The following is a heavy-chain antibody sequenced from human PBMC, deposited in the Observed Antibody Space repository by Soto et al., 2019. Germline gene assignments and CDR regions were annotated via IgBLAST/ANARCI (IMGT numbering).Heavy chain of an antibody. Sequence: ASVKVSCKASGGTFSSYTISWVRQAPGQGLEWMGRIIPILGIANYAQKFQGRVTITANKSTSTAYMELSSLRSEDTAVYYCARVRSSPYYFDYWGQGTLVTVSS. D-gene: IGHD6-19*01. CDR3: ARVRSSPYYFDY. CDR1: GGTFSSYT. V-gene: IGHV1-69*02. J-gene: IGHJ4*02. CDR2: IIPILGIA.